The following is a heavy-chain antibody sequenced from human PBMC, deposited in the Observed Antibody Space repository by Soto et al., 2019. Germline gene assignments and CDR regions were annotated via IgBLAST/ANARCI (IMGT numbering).Heavy chain of an antibody. V-gene: IGHV1-2*04. CDR2: INPNSGGT. CDR3: ARDGYYYGSGSYGMDV. J-gene: IGHJ6*02. CDR1: GYTFTGYY. Sequence: QVQLVRSGAEVKKPGASVKVSCKASGYTFTGYYMHWVRQAPGQGLEWMGWINPNSGGTNYAQKFQGWVTMTRDTSISTAYMELSRLRSDDTAVYYCARDGYYYGSGSYGMDVWGQGTTVTVSS. D-gene: IGHD3-10*01.